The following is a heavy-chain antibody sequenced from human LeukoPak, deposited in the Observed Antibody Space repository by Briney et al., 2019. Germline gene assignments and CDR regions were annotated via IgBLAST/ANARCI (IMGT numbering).Heavy chain of an antibody. CDR1: GYTFTSYY. CDR2: INPTGGST. V-gene: IGHV1-46*01. Sequence: ASVKVSCKASGYTFTSYYMHWVRQAPGQGLEWMGLINPTGGSTGYAQKFQGRVTMTRDMSTSTDYMELSSLRSEDTAIYYCATKAREAPEWGQGTLVTVSS. CDR3: ATKAREAPE. J-gene: IGHJ4*02. D-gene: IGHD1/OR15-1a*01.